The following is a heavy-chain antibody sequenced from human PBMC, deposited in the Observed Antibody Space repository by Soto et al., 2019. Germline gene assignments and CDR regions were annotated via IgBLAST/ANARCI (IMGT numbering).Heavy chain of an antibody. V-gene: IGHV3-15*01. J-gene: IGHJ3*02. CDR2: IKSKTDGGTT. CDR1: GFTFSNAW. Sequence: PGGSLRLSCAASGFTFSNAWMSWVRQAPGKGLEWVGRIKSKTDGGTTDYAAPVKGRFTISRDDSKNTLYLQMNSLKTEDTAVYYCTTDHPTRYCSSTSCYAGYSSSWFDAFDIWGQGTMVTVSS. CDR3: TTDHPTRYCSSTSCYAGYSSSWFDAFDI. D-gene: IGHD2-2*01.